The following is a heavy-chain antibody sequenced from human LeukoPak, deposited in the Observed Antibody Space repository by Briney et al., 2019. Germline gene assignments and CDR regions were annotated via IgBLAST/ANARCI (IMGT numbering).Heavy chain of an antibody. CDR2: INPNSGGT. D-gene: IGHD5-12*01. J-gene: IGHJ4*02. V-gene: IGHV1-2*02. CDR3: ARGGLSVATIHPNFYY. Sequence: GASVKVSCKASGYTFTGYYMHWVRQAPGQGLEWMGWINPNSGGTNYAQKFQGRVTMTRDTSISTAYMELSRLRSDDTAVYYCARGGLSVATIHPNFYYWGQGTLVTVSS. CDR1: GYTFTGYY.